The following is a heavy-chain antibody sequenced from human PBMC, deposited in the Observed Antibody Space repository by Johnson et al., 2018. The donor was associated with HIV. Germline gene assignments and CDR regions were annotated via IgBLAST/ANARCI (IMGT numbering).Heavy chain of an antibody. J-gene: IGHJ3*02. Sequence: LVESGGVVVQPGGSLRLSCAASGFNFDDYAMHWVRQAPGNGLELVSLIRWDGAITSYVDSVKGRFTISRDISKNTLYLQMNSLRAEDTAVYYCATGVVVTAMNDAFDIWGQGTMVTVSS. V-gene: IGHV3-43D*03. CDR1: GFNFDDYA. CDR2: IRWDGAIT. CDR3: ATGVVVTAMNDAFDI. D-gene: IGHD2-21*02.